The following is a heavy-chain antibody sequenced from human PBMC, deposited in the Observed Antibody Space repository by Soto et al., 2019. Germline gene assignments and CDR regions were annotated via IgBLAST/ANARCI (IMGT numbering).Heavy chain of an antibody. CDR3: ARGDYGPYYFDY. CDR2: IYHSGNT. J-gene: IGHJ4*02. V-gene: IGHV4-30-2*01. Sequence: QLQLQESGSGLVKPSQTLSLTCAVSGGSISSGGYSWGWIRQPPGKVLEWIGYIYHSGNTYYNPSLKSRVTISVDRSKNQFSLNLTSVTAADTAMYYCARGDYGPYYFDYWGQGTLVTASS. D-gene: IGHD4-17*01. CDR1: GGSISSGGYS.